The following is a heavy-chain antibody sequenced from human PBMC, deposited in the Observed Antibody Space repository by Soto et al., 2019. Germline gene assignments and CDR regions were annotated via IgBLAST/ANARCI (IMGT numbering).Heavy chain of an antibody. D-gene: IGHD6-13*01. J-gene: IGHJ4*02. Sequence: PSETLSLTCTVSGGSISSSSYYWGWIRQPPGKGLEWIGSIYYSGSTHYNPSLKSRVTISVDTSKNQFSLKLSSVTAADTAVYYCARIRIAAAGMGGFDYWGQGTLVTVSS. CDR2: IYYSGST. CDR1: GGSISSSSYY. CDR3: ARIRIAAAGMGGFDY. V-gene: IGHV4-39*01.